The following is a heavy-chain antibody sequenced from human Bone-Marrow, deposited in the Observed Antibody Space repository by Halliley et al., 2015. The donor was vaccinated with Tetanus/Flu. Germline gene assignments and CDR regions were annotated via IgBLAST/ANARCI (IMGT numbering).Heavy chain of an antibody. D-gene: IGHD3-16*01. CDR3: RTSYEVDSHSFDY. CDR2: IRSTPCGGTT. Sequence: FIRSTPCGGTTESAASVKGRFTISRDDSKSTAYLQMNSLKTEDTAVYYCRTSYEVDSHSFDYWGQGTLVTVSS. J-gene: IGHJ4*02. V-gene: IGHV3-49*02.